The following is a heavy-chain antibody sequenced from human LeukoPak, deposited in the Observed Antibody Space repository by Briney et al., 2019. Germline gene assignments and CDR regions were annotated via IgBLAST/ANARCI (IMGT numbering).Heavy chain of an antibody. CDR1: GFTFSSYW. D-gene: IGHD6-13*01. CDR3: AKADSSSWYGYFQH. Sequence: GGSLGLSCAASGFTFSSYWMSWVRQAPGKGLEWVANINQDGSEKYYVDSVKGRFTISRDNAKNSLYLQMNSLRAEDMAFYYCAKADSSSWYGYFQHWGQGTLVTVSS. CDR2: INQDGSEK. J-gene: IGHJ1*01. V-gene: IGHV3-7*03.